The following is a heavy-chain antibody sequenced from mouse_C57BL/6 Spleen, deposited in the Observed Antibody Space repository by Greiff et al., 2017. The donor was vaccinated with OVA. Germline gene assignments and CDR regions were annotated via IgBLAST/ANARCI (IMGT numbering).Heavy chain of an antibody. Sequence: DVKLQESGPGLVKPSQSLSLTCSVTGYSITSGYYWNWIRQFPGNKLEWMGYISYDGSNNYNPSLKNRISITRDTSKNQFFLKLNSVTTEDTATYYCARAITTVVGYFDVWGTGTTVTVSS. D-gene: IGHD1-1*01. J-gene: IGHJ1*03. CDR3: ARAITTVVGYFDV. V-gene: IGHV3-6*01. CDR2: ISYDGSN. CDR1: GYSITSGYY.